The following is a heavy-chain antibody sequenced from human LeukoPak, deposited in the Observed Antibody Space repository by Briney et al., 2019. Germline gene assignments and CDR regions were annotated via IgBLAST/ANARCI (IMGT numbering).Heavy chain of an antibody. Sequence: GSVKVSCKVSGYTLTELSMHWVRQAPGKGLEWMGGFDPEDGETIYAQKFQGRVTMTEDTSTDAAYMELSSLRSEDTAVYYCATIPPFTRDGYNYVYWGQGTLVTVSS. V-gene: IGHV1-24*01. CDR1: GYTLTELS. D-gene: IGHD5-24*01. CDR3: ATIPPFTRDGYNYVY. CDR2: FDPEDGET. J-gene: IGHJ4*02.